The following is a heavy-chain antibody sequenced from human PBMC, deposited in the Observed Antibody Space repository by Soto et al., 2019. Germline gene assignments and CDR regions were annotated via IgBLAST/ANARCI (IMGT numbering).Heavy chain of an antibody. CDR2: AYYSGRT. V-gene: IGHV4-59*01. D-gene: IGHD6-19*01. CDR3: AGWRSGYSSGWYAY. J-gene: IGHJ4*02. CDR1: GASISSYY. Sequence: QVQLQESAPGLVKPSETLSLTCTVSGASISSYYWTWIRQPPGKGLEWIGYAYYSGRTNYNPSLKSRVTISVDTSKNQFSLKLGSVTAADTAVYYCAGWRSGYSSGWYAYWGQGTLVTVSS.